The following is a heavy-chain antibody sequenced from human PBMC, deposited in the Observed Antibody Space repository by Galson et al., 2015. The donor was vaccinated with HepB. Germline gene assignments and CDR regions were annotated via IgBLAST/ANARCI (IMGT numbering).Heavy chain of an antibody. V-gene: IGHV3-30*18. CDR2: ISYDGSNK. CDR1: GFTFSSYG. J-gene: IGHJ6*02. Sequence: SLRLSCAASGFTFSSYGMHWVRQAPGKGLEWVAVISYDGSNKYYADSVKGRFTISRDNSKNTLYLQMNSLRAEDTAVYYCAKGVLKFYYYYGMDVWGQGTTVTASS. CDR3: AKGVLKFYYYYGMDV.